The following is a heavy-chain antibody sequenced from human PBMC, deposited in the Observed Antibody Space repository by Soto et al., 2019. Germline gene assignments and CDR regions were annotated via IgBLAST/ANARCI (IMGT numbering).Heavy chain of an antibody. CDR3: AREIVVVITSYHNWFDP. CDR2: IIPIFGTA. CDR1: GGTFSSYT. V-gene: IGHV1-69*13. Sequence: SVKVSCKASGGTFSSYTISWVRQAPGQGLEWMGGIIPIFGTANYAQKFQGRVTTTADESTSTAYMELSSLRSEDTAVYYCAREIVVVITSYHNWFDPWGQGTLVTVSS. J-gene: IGHJ5*02. D-gene: IGHD3-22*01.